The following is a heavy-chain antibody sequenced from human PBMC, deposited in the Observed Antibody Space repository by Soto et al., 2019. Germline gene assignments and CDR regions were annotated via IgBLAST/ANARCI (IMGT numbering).Heavy chain of an antibody. V-gene: IGHV1-8*01. CDR2: MNPNSGNT. J-gene: IGHJ6*02. Sequence: QVQLVQSGAEVKKPGASVKVSCKASGYTFTSYDINWVRQATGQGLEWMGWMNPNSGNTGYAQKFQGRVTLTXNXSXSXXYMELSSLRSEDTAVYYCARLMYYYDSSGYYQAHYYYGMDVWGQGTTVTVSS. D-gene: IGHD3-22*01. CDR1: GYTFTSYD. CDR3: ARLMYYYDSSGYYQAHYYYGMDV.